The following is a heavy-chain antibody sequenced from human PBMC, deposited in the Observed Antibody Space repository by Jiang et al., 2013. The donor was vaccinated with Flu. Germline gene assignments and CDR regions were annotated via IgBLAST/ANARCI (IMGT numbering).Heavy chain of an antibody. D-gene: IGHD3-22*01. V-gene: IGHV4-61*02. CDR3: ARERGDDSSGYYYPYWYFDL. J-gene: IGHJ2*01. Sequence: GPGLVKPSQTLSLTCTVSGGSISSGSYYWSWIRQPAGKGLEWIGRIYTSGSTNYNPSLKSRVTISVDTSKNQFSLKLSSVTAADTAVYYCARERGDDSSGYYYPYWYFDLWGLAPWSLSPQ. CDR1: GGSISSGSYY. CDR2: IYTSGST.